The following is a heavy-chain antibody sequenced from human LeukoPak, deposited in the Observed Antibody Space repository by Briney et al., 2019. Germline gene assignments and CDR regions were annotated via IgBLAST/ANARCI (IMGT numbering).Heavy chain of an antibody. J-gene: IGHJ6*03. CDR3: ARKRGVVVSNYMDV. CDR2: INPSGGST. CDR1: GYIFTNYY. D-gene: IGHD3-16*02. Sequence: GASVKVSCKASGYIFTNYYIHWVRQAPGQGLEWLGVINPSGGSTNYAQKFQGRVTMTRDTSTSTVYMELRSLRSEDTAVYYCARKRGVVVSNYMDVWGKGTTVTISS. V-gene: IGHV1-46*01.